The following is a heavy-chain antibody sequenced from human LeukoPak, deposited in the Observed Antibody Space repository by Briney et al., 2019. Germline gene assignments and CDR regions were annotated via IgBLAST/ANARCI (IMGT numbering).Heavy chain of an antibody. J-gene: IGHJ3*02. CDR1: GGSITNYY. CDR2: IYYSGST. Sequence: SETLSLTCTVSGGSITNYYWSWIRQPPGKGLEWIGYIYYSGSTNYNPSLKSRVTLSVDTSKNQFSLKLSSVTAADTAVYYCAREIGHAFDIWGQGTMVTVSS. CDR3: AREIGHAFDI. D-gene: IGHD2/OR15-2a*01. V-gene: IGHV4-59*01.